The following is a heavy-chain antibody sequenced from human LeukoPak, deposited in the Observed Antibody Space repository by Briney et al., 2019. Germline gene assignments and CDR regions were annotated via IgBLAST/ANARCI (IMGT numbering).Heavy chain of an antibody. CDR1: GYSFTSYW. CDR2: IYPGGSDT. Sequence: GESLKISCKASGYSFTSYWIAWVRQMPGKGLEYMGFIYPGGSDTRCSPSSEGQVTISADKSITTAYLQWSSLKASDTAIYYCARHVTYSSTSSYFDYWGQGTLVTVSS. J-gene: IGHJ4*02. CDR3: ARHVTYSSTSSYFDY. V-gene: IGHV5-51*01. D-gene: IGHD6-6*01.